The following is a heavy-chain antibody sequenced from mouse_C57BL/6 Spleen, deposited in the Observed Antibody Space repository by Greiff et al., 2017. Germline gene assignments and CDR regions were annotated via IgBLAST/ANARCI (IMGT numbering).Heavy chain of an antibody. CDR2: IYPGDGDT. CDR3: ARCNGYFSMDY. CDR1: GYAFSSSW. V-gene: IGHV1-82*01. D-gene: IGHD2-3*01. Sequence: VQLQQSGPELVKPGASVKISCKASGYAFSSSWMNWVKQRPGKGLEWIGRIYPGDGDTNYNGKFKGKATLTADKSSSTAYMQLSSLTSEDSAVYFCARCNGYFSMDYWGQGTSVTVSS. J-gene: IGHJ4*01.